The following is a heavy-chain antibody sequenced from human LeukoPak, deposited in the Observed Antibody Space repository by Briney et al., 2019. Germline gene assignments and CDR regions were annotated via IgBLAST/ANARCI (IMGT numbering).Heavy chain of an antibody. CDR2: INPNSGGT. CDR1: GYTFTGYY. V-gene: IGHV1-2*02. D-gene: IGHD5-18*01. Sequence: ASVKVSCKASGYTFTGYYMHWVRQAPGQGLEWMGWINPNSGGTNYAQKFQGRVTMTRDTSISTAYMELSRLRSDDTAVYYCARDSGGGGYSYGSFDYWGQGTLVTVSS. J-gene: IGHJ4*02. CDR3: ARDSGGGGYSYGSFDY.